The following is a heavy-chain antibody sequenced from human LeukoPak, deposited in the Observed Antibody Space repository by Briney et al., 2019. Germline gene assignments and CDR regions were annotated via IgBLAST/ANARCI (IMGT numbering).Heavy chain of an antibody. V-gene: IGHV4-59*01. CDR2: IYYSGNP. Sequence: SETLSLTCTVSGGSSSSSYWSWIRQTPEKGLEWIGYIYYSGNPNYNPSLKSRVTISIDTSKNQFSLKLTSVTAADTAVYYCARAISGSKPFDIGGQGAMVTVSS. CDR3: ARAISGSKPFDI. D-gene: IGHD3-22*01. J-gene: IGHJ3*02. CDR1: GGSSSSSY.